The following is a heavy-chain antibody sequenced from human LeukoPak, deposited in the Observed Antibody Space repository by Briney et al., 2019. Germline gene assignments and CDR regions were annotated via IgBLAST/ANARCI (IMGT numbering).Heavy chain of an antibody. Sequence: GGSLRLSCAASGFTFSDDYSGWIRQAPGKGLGWVSYISSSGSTIYYADSVKGRFNISRDNATNSLYLQLHRLRDDDTAVYYCAREVRRVVVPPAIAVVLPIDYWGQGTLVTVSS. J-gene: IGHJ4*02. CDR3: AREVRRVVVPPAIAVVLPIDY. CDR1: GFTFSDDY. V-gene: IGHV3-11*01. CDR2: ISSSGSTI. D-gene: IGHD2-2*01.